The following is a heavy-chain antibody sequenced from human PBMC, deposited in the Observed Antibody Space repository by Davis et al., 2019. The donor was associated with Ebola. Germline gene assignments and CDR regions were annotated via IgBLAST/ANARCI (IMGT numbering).Heavy chain of an antibody. D-gene: IGHD3-16*01. CDR3: ATASYDWLGNRYYGMDV. CDR2: IMPIFNLT. V-gene: IGHV1-69*04. CDR1: GDTFSSHA. Sequence: AASVKVSCKASGDTFSSHAINWVRQAPGQRLEWMGRIMPIFNLTNYAPKFQGKVTMTADKSTSTADMEVSRLTSDDTAVYYCATASYDWLGNRYYGMDVWGQGTTVTVSS. J-gene: IGHJ6*02.